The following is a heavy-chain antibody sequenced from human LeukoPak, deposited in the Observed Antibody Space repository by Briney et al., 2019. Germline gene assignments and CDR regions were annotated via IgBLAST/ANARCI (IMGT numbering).Heavy chain of an antibody. J-gene: IGHJ4*02. CDR3: ARGNVDSLTGDEYFDY. D-gene: IGHD7-27*01. CDR1: GGSISSYY. V-gene: IGHV4-4*07. CDR2: IYTSGST. Sequence: SETLSLTCTVSGGSISSYYWSWNRQPAGKGLEWIGRIYTSGSTNYNPSLKSRVTMSVDTSKNQFSLKLTSVTAADTAVYYCARGNVDSLTGDEYFDYWGQGTLVTVSS.